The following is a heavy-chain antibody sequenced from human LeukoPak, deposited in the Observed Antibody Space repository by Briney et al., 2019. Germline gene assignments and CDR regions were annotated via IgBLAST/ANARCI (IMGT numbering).Heavy chain of an antibody. Sequence: GGSLRLSCAASGFTFSNAWMSWVRQAPEKGLEWVGRIKSKTDGGTTDYAAPVKGRFTISRDDSKNTLYLQMNSLKTEDTAVYYCTTDIYYYDSSGYYYRDYWGQGTLVTVSS. CDR2: IKSKTDGGTT. J-gene: IGHJ4*02. CDR3: TTDIYYYDSSGYYYRDY. V-gene: IGHV3-15*01. CDR1: GFTFSNAW. D-gene: IGHD3-22*01.